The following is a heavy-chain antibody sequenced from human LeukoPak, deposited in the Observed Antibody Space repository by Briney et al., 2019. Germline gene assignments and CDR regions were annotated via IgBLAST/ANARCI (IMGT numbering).Heavy chain of an antibody. Sequence: PETLSLTCTVYGGSFCVFYWSWIRHPPRKGLGSIGEINHSGSTNYNPSLKSRLTISLDTSKNHVSLKLSSVTAADTAVYYCARGPYRSAIRGAYDSWGHGTLVTVSS. CDR1: GGSFCVFY. V-gene: IGHV4-34*01. CDR2: INHSGST. J-gene: IGHJ5*01. CDR3: ARGPYRSAIRGAYDS. D-gene: IGHD3-10*01.